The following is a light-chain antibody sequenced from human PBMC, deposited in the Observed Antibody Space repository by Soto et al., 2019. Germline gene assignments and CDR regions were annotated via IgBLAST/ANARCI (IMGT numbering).Light chain of an antibody. V-gene: IGKV3-20*01. J-gene: IGKJ2*01. CDR2: GAS. CDR1: QSVSSSY. CDR3: QQYGSSPYT. Sequence: EIVLTQSPGTLSLSPGERATLSCRASQSVSSSYLAWYQQKPGQAPRLLISGASSRATGIPDRFSGSGSGTDITLTISRLEPEDFAVYYCQQYGSSPYTLGQGTKLEIK.